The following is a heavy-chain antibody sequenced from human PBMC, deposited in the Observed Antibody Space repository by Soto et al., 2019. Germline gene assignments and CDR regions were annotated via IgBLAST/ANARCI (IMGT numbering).Heavy chain of an antibody. CDR1: GLTFNSYA. J-gene: IGHJ3*01. Sequence: EVQLLESGGGLVQPGGSLRLSCAASGLTFNSYAMTWVRQAPGRGLEWVSGVDGSGFTSYHADSVKGRFTISRDNSKNTLYMQMNSLRAEDTAVYYGAKAPGLYCGGDCFDAFDFWGQGAMVSVSS. CDR2: VDGSGFTS. CDR3: AKAPGLYCGGDCFDAFDF. V-gene: IGHV3-23*01. D-gene: IGHD2-21*02.